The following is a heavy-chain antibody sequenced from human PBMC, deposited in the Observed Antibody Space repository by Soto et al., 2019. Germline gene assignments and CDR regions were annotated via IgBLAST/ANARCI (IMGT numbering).Heavy chain of an antibody. CDR2: INAGNGNT. J-gene: IGHJ4*02. CDR3: ARVSGYYLPDY. Sequence: QVQLVXSXXXXXXXGASVKVSCKASGYTFTNYATHWVRQAPGQRLEWMGWINAGNGNTKYSQKFQGRVTITRDTSASTAYMELSSLRSEDTAVYYCARVSGYYLPDYWGQGTLVTVSS. V-gene: IGHV1-3*01. CDR1: GYTFTNYA. D-gene: IGHD5-12*01.